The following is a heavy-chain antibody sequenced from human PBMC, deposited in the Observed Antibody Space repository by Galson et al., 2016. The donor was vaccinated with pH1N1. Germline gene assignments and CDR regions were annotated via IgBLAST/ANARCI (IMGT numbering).Heavy chain of an antibody. J-gene: IGHJ4*02. D-gene: IGHD3-10*01. Sequence: PGESLRISCQGSGYSFTSYWIAWVRQVPGKGLVWVSTINAGGTIIMYADSVRGRFTVSRDDAKSTIYLYVGNLRAEDTGIYDCARDLQGVGEHYFDSWGQGTLVTVSS. CDR2: INAGGTII. V-gene: IGHV3-74*03. CDR1: GYSFTSYW. CDR3: ARDLQGVGEHYFDS.